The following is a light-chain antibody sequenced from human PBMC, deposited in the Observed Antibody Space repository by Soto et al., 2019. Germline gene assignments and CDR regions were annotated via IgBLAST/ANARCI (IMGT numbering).Light chain of an antibody. V-gene: IGKV1-8*01. CDR2: AAS. Sequence: VTITCRASQGISSYLAWYQQKPGKAPKLLIYAASTLQSGVPSRFSGSGSGTDFTLTISCLQSEDFATYYCQQYYSYPPAFGQGTRLEIK. CDR1: QGISSY. J-gene: IGKJ5*01. CDR3: QQYYSYPPA.